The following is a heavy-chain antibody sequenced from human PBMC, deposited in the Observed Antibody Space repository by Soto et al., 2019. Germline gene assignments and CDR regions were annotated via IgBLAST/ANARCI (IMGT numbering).Heavy chain of an antibody. CDR3: AREGRGDAGNFDF. V-gene: IGHV3-53*01. CDR2: IYAGGST. Sequence: DVQLVESGGGLIQPGGSLRLSCAASGFTVSDYFMRWVRHPPGKGLEWVAVIYAGGSTYYPDSMKGRFTLSRDNSKNTLYLQVNGLRAEDTAVYYCAREGRGDAGNFDFWGQGTLVTVSS. CDR1: GFTVSDYF. D-gene: IGHD6-13*01. J-gene: IGHJ4*02.